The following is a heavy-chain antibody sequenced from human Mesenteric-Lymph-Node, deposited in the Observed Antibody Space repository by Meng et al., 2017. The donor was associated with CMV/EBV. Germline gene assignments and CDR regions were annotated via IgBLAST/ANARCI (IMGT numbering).Heavy chain of an antibody. J-gene: IGHJ4*02. CDR1: GGSLSGYY. CDR2: INHSGST. D-gene: IGHD6-6*01. CDR3: ASSIAARRGADY. Sequence: VKLQEWGAGLLKPSGTLSLTCAVYGGSLSGYYGSWIRQPPGKGLEWIGEINHSGSTNYNPSLKSRVTISVDTSKNQFSLKLSSVTAADTAVYYCASSIAARRGADYWGQGTLVTVSS. V-gene: IGHV4-34*01.